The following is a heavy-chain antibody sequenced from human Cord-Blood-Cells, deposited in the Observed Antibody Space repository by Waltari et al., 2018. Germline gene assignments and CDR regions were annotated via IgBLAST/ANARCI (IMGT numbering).Heavy chain of an antibody. Sequence: QVQLVQSGAEVQKPGSSVKVSCKASGGTFSSYAISWVRQAPGQGLEWMGRIIPILGIANYAQKFQGRVTITADKSTSTAYMELSSLRSEDTAVYYCAREACSSTSCYAFDIWGQGTMVTVSS. V-gene: IGHV1-69*09. CDR2: IIPILGIA. D-gene: IGHD2-2*01. J-gene: IGHJ3*02. CDR1: GGTFSSYA. CDR3: AREACSSTSCYAFDI.